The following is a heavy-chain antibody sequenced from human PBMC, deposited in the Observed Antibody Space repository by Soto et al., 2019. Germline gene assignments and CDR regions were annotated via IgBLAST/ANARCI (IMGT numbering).Heavy chain of an antibody. CDR3: ARDFVIPAAMWLDRYYYYGMDV. CDR2: IYSGGST. V-gene: IGHV3-66*01. D-gene: IGHD2-2*01. CDR1: GFTVSSNY. J-gene: IGHJ6*02. Sequence: EVQLVASGGGLVQPGGSLRLSCAASGFTVSSNYMSWVRQAPGKGLEWVSVIYSGGSTYYADSVKARFTISRDNSRNTLYLKMNSMIAEDTAVYYCARDFVIPAAMWLDRYYYYGMDVWGQGTTVTVSS.